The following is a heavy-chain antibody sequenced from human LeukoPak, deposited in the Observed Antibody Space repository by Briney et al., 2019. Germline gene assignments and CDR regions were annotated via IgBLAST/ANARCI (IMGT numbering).Heavy chain of an antibody. CDR3: TTGLSPNYDFFTGYYPLDY. J-gene: IGHJ4*02. D-gene: IGHD3-9*01. V-gene: IGHV3-15*01. CDR2: IKSKTDGGTT. Sequence: GGSLRLSCAASGFTFSNAWMSWVRQAPGKGLEWVGRIKSKTDGGTTDYAAPVKGRFTISRDDSKNTLYLQMNSLKTEDTAVYYCTTGLSPNYDFFTGYYPLDYWGQGTLVTGSS. CDR1: GFTFSNAW.